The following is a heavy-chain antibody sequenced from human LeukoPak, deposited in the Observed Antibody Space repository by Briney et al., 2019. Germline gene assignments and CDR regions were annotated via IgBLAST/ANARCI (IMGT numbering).Heavy chain of an antibody. CDR1: GITFRNYW. Sequence: GGSLRLSCAASGITFRNYWMHWVRQTPGKGLVWVSHIIQDGTGTFYADSVKGRFTISRDSAKNTLYLQMNNLRAEDTAVYYCATDDYRGLGYWGQGTLVTVSS. CDR2: IIQDGTGT. D-gene: IGHD3-16*01. V-gene: IGHV3-74*01. CDR3: ATDDYRGLGY. J-gene: IGHJ4*02.